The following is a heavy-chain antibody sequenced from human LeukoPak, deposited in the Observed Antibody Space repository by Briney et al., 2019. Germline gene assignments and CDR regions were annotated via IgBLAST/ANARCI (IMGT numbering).Heavy chain of an antibody. CDR2: ISYDGSNK. CDR1: GFNFRSNG. D-gene: IGHD6-19*01. Sequence: PGKSLRLSCAASGFNFRSNGMYWVRQAPGKGLEWVAVISYDGSNKYYADSVKGRFTISRDNSKNTLYLQMNSLRAEDTAVYYCGEDISLSGGWLHWGQGTLVTVSS. J-gene: IGHJ4*02. CDR3: GEDISLSGGWLH. V-gene: IGHV3-30*12.